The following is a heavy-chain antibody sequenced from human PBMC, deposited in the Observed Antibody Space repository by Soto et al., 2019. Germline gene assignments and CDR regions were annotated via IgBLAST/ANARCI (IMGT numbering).Heavy chain of an antibody. CDR2: IWYDGSNK. V-gene: IGHV3-33*01. CDR3: ARDHSLRFLEWLSTPDY. Sequence: GGSLRLSCAASGFTFSSYGMHWVRQAPGKGLEWVAVIWYDGSNKYYADSVKGRFTISRDNSKNTLYLQMNSLRAEDTAVYYCARDHSLRFLEWLSTPDYWGQGTPVTVSS. D-gene: IGHD3-3*01. J-gene: IGHJ4*02. CDR1: GFTFSSYG.